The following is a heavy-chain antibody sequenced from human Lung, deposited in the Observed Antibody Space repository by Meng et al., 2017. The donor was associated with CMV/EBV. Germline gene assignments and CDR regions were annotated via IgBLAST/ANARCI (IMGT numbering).Heavy chain of an antibody. V-gene: IGHV1-69*10. CDR1: RGTFSNYA. CDR2: IVPVVLIP. D-gene: IGHD2-21*01. Sequence: SVXVSCKASRGTFSNYAISWVRQAPGQGLEWMGAIVPVVLIPSYPRKFQGRVTITADKSTTTAYMELRSLRSEDTAVYYCAADSLGCGGECYYPFDFWGQGKLVHVYS. J-gene: IGHJ4*02. CDR3: AADSLGCGGECYYPFDF.